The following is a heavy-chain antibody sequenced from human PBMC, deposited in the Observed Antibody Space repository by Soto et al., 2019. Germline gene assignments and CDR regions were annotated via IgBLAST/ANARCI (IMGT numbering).Heavy chain of an antibody. V-gene: IGHV3-30*18. CDR3: AKARRDTMIVVVTLDY. CDR2: ISYDGSNK. D-gene: IGHD3-22*01. Sequence: HPGGSLRLSCAASGFTFSSYGMHWVRQAPGKGLEWVAVISYDGSNKYYADSVKGRSTISRDNSKNTLYLQMNSLRAEDTAVYYCAKARRDTMIVVVTLDYWGQGTLVTVSS. CDR1: GFTFSSYG. J-gene: IGHJ4*02.